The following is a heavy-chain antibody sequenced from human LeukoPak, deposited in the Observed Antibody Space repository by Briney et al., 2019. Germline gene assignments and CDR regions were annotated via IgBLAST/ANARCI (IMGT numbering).Heavy chain of an antibody. D-gene: IGHD3-10*01. Sequence: ASVKVSCTASGYTFTSYNINWVRQATGQGLEWMGWMNPNSGNTGYAQQFQGRVTMTRNTSIGTAYMELSSLRSEDTAVYYCARGPNYIDYWGQGTLVTVSS. J-gene: IGHJ4*02. CDR3: ARGPNYIDY. CDR2: MNPNSGNT. CDR1: GYTFTSYN. V-gene: IGHV1-8*01.